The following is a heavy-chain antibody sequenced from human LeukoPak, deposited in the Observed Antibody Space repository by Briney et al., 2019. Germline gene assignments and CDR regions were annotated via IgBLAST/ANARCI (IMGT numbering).Heavy chain of an antibody. J-gene: IGHJ4*02. CDR1: GFILNDYG. V-gene: IGHV3-33*03. CDR3: AKGFGYGGNSGIDY. CDR2: IWFDKNQ. D-gene: IGHD4-23*01. Sequence: GGSLRLSCAASGFILNDYGMNWVRQAPGKGLEWVADIWFDKNQHFADSVKGRFAISRDNSKNTVYLQMNSLRAEDTAVYYCAKGFGYGGNSGIDYWGQGTLVTVSS.